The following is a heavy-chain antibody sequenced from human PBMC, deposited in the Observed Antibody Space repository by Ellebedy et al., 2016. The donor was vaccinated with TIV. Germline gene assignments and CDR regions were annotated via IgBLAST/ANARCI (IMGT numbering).Heavy chain of an antibody. J-gene: IGHJ6*02. Sequence: GGSLRLSXAASGFTFSSYSMNWVRQAPGKGLEWVSAISGSGGSTYYADSVKGRFTISRDNAKNTLYLQMNSLRAEDTAVYYCARDKVGSGSYLPLYYYYGMDVWGQGTTVTVSS. CDR3: ARDKVGSGSYLPLYYYYGMDV. V-gene: IGHV3-21*01. CDR1: GFTFSSYS. D-gene: IGHD3-10*01. CDR2: ISGSGGST.